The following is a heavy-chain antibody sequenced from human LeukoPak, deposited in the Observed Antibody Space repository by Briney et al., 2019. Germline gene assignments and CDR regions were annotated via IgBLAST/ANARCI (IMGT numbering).Heavy chain of an antibody. Sequence: SEILSLTCTVSGGSISSGDYYWSWIRQPPGKGLEWIGYIYYSGSTYYNPSLKSRVTISVDTSKNQFSLKLSSVTAADTAVYYCARDMSRYYDSSGYPRYAFDIWGQGTMVTVSS. V-gene: IGHV4-30-4*01. CDR2: IYYSGST. J-gene: IGHJ3*02. CDR3: ARDMSRYYDSSGYPRYAFDI. D-gene: IGHD3-22*01. CDR1: GGSISSGDYY.